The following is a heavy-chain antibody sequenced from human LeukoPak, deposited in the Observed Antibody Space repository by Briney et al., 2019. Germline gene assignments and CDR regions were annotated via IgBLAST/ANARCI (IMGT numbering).Heavy chain of an antibody. V-gene: IGHV3-30*02. CDR3: AKDSNQNFDY. CDR1: GFIFSSYG. D-gene: IGHD1-14*01. J-gene: IGHJ4*02. Sequence: TGGSLRLSCAASGFIFSSYGMHWVRQAPGKGLEWVAFIRYDGSDKYYTDSVKGRFTISRDNSKNTLYLQMNSLRAEDTAVYYCAKDSNQNFDYWGQGTLVSDSS. CDR2: IRYDGSDK.